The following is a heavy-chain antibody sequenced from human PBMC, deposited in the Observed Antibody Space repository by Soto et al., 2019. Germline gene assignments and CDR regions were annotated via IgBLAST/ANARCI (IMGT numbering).Heavy chain of an antibody. CDR1: GYTFTSYY. D-gene: IGHD2-2*01. J-gene: IGHJ6*03. CDR2: INPSGGST. Sequence: GASVKVSCKASGYTFTSYYMHWVRQAPGQGLEWMGIINPSGGSTSYAQKFQGRVTMTRDTSTSTVYMELSSLRSEDTAVYYCARQLDGYYSSTSCRRYMAVWGKGTTVTVSS. V-gene: IGHV1-46*01. CDR3: ARQLDGYYSSTSCRRYMAV.